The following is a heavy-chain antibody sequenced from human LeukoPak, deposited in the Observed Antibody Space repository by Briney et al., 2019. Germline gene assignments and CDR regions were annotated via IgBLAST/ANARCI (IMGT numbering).Heavy chain of an antibody. V-gene: IGHV3-53*01. J-gene: IGHJ4*02. CDR1: GFTVSSNY. D-gene: IGHD1-26*01. CDR3: ARGLSGSYHYFDY. Sequence: GGSLRLSCAVSGFTVSSNYMSWVRQAPGKGLEWVSVIYSGGSTYYADSVKGRFTISRDNSKNTIYLQVNSLRAEDTAVYYCARGLSGSYHYFDYWGQGTLVTVSS. CDR2: IYSGGST.